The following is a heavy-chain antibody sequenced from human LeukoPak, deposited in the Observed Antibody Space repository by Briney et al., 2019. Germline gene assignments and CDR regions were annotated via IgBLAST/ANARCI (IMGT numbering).Heavy chain of an antibody. D-gene: IGHD6-6*01. J-gene: IGHJ6*02. V-gene: IGHV3-11*01. Sequence: GGSLRLSCAASGFTFSDYYMSWIRQAPGKGLEWVSYISSNGSTIYYADSVKGRFTISRDNAKNSLYLQMNSLRAEDTAVYYCASGSSSSGYYYGMDVWGQGTTVTVSS. CDR3: ASGSSSSGYYYGMDV. CDR1: GFTFSDYY. CDR2: ISSNGSTI.